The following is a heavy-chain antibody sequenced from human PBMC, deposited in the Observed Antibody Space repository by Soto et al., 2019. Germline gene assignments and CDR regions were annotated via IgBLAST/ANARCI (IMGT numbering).Heavy chain of an antibody. Sequence: ETLSLTCTVSGGSISSYYWSWIRQPPGKGLEWIGYIYYSGSTNYNPSLKSRVTISVDTSKNQFSLKLSSVTAADTAVHYCARETYYDFWSGYSPLSWFDPWGQGTLVTVSS. CDR2: IYYSGST. J-gene: IGHJ5*02. D-gene: IGHD3-3*01. CDR1: GGSISSYY. V-gene: IGHV4-59*01. CDR3: ARETYYDFWSGYSPLSWFDP.